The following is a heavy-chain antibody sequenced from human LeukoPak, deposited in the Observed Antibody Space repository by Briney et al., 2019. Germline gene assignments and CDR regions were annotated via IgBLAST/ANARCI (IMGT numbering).Heavy chain of an antibody. V-gene: IGHV3-74*01. J-gene: IGHJ6*02. D-gene: IGHD3-10*01. CDR2: INSDGSST. Sequence: QPGGSLRLSCAASGFTFSSYWMHWVRQAPGKGLVWVSRINSDGSSTSYADSVKGRFTISRDNAKNSLYLQMNSLRAEDTAVYYCARDAVLLWFGELPPLDYYYYYGMDVWGQGTTVTVSS. CDR1: GFTFSSYW. CDR3: ARDAVLLWFGELPPLDYYYYYGMDV.